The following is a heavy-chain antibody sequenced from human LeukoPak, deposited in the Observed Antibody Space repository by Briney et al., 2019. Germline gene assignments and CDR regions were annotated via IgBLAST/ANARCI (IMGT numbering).Heavy chain of an antibody. J-gene: IGHJ4*02. CDR2: IYSGGST. CDR3: ATSGPWLPGFDY. Sequence: HPGGSLRLSCTASGFTFSSYGMNWVRQAPGKGLEWVSVIYSGGSTYYADSVKGRFTISRDNSKNTLYLQMNSLRAEDTAVYYCATSGPWLPGFDYWGQGTLVTVSS. D-gene: IGHD5-24*01. CDR1: GFTFSSYG. V-gene: IGHV3-53*01.